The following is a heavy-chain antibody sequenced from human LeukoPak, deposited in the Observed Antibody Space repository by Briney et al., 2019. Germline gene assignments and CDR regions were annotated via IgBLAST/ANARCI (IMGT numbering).Heavy chain of an antibody. CDR2: ISSNGGTK. J-gene: IGHJ6*03. CDR1: GFTFSTYA. Sequence: GGSLRLSCAASGFTFSTYAIHWVRQAPGKGLEYVSGISSNGGTKYYAKSVKGRFTISRDNSKNTLYLQMGSLRAEDMAVYYCAREGQAATYYYMDVWGKGTTVTVSS. D-gene: IGHD6-25*01. CDR3: AREGQAATYYYMDV. V-gene: IGHV3-64*01.